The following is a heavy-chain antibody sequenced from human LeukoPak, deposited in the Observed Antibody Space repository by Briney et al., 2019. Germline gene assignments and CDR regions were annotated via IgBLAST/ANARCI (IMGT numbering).Heavy chain of an antibody. V-gene: IGHV3-23*01. J-gene: IGHJ4*02. CDR2: ISGSGGST. CDR1: GFTFSSYA. CDR3: SKRMGLLYYFDY. Sequence: PGGSLRLSCAASGFTFSSYAMSWVRQAPGKGLEWVSAISGSGGSTYYADSVKGRFTISRDNSKNTLYLQMNSLRAEDTAVYYWSKRMGLLYYFDYWGQGTLVTVSS. D-gene: IGHD2-15*01.